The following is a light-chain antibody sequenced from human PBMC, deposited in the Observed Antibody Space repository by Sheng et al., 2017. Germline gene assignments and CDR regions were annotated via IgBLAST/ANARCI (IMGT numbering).Light chain of an antibody. CDR3: SSYTSGSTVV. V-gene: IGLV2-14*01. CDR2: DVS. Sequence: QSALTQPASVSGSPGQSITISCTGTSSDVGGDYYVSWYQQYPGKAPKLIIYDVSKRPSGTSDRFSGSKSGNTASLTISGLQAEDEADYYCSSYTSGSTVVIGGGTKVTVL. CDR1: SSDVGGDYY. J-gene: IGLJ2*01.